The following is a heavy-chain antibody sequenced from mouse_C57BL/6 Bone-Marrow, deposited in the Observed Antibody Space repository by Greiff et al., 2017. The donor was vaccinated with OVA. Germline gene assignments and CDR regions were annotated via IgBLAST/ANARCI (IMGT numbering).Heavy chain of an antibody. Sequence: QVQLQQSGAELVKPGASVKMSCKASGYTFTSYWITWVKQRPGQGLEWIGDIYPGSGSTNYNEKFKSKATLTVDTSSSTAYMQLSSLTSEDSAVYYCARSSTMVYYYAMDYWGQGTSVTVSS. CDR3: ARSSTMVYYYAMDY. J-gene: IGHJ4*01. V-gene: IGHV1-55*01. CDR1: GYTFTSYW. D-gene: IGHD2-2*01. CDR2: IYPGSGST.